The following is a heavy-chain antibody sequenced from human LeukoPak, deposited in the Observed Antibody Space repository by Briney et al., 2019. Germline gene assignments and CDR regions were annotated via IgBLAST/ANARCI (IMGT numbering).Heavy chain of an antibody. D-gene: IGHD1-26*01. V-gene: IGHV1-18*04. J-gene: IGHJ5*02. CDR3: ARDRWELYNWFDP. Sequence: ASVKVSCKASGYTFTGYYMHWVRQAPGQGLEWMGWISAYNGNTNYAQKLQGRVTMTTDTSTSTAYMELRSLRSDDTAVYYCARDRWELYNWFDPWGQGTLVTVSS. CDR2: ISAYNGNT. CDR1: GYTFTGYY.